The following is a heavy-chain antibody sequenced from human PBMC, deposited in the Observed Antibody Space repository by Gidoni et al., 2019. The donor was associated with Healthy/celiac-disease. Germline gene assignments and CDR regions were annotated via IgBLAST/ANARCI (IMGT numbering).Heavy chain of an antibody. CDR3: ALSRAYCGGDCYQY. CDR2: MNPNSGNT. V-gene: IGHV1-8*01. D-gene: IGHD2-21*01. Sequence: QVQLVQSGAEVKKPGASVKVSCKASGYTFTSYDINWVRQATGQGLEWMVWMNPNSGNTGYAQKFQGRVTMTRNTSISTAYMELSSLRSEDTAVYYCALSRAYCGGDCYQYWGQGTLVTVSS. CDR1: GYTFTSYD. J-gene: IGHJ4*02.